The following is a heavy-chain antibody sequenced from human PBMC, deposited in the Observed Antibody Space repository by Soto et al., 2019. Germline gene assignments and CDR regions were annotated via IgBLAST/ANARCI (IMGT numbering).Heavy chain of an antibody. J-gene: IGHJ4*02. CDR3: ATRDGYNSGGEY. Sequence: QVQLQESGPGLVKPSQTLSLTCTVSGGSISSGGYYWIWIRQHPGKGLEWIGYIYYSGSTYYNPSLKSRVTISVDTSKNQFSLKLSSVTAADTAVYYCATRDGYNSGGEYWGQGTLVTVSS. CDR1: GGSISSGGYY. V-gene: IGHV4-31*03. CDR2: IYYSGST. D-gene: IGHD5-12*01.